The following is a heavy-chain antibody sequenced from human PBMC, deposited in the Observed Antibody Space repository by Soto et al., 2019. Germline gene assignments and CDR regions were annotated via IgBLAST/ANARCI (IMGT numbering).Heavy chain of an antibody. D-gene: IGHD2-2*01. V-gene: IGHV3-30*18. CDR1: GFTFSTYG. CDR2: ISFDGSDE. Sequence: QVQLVESGGGVVQPGRSLRLSCAASGFTFSTYGMHWVRQAPGKGLEWVAVISFDGSDEDYVDSVKGRFTISRDNSKKTLYLQMISRRAEETAVYYCEKRFDCSRTSCYGGDYYCCYGMDVWGQGTRVTVSS. CDR3: EKRFDCSRTSCYGGDYYCCYGMDV. J-gene: IGHJ6*02.